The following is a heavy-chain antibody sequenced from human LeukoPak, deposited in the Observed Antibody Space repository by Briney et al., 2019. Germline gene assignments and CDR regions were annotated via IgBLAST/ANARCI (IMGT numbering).Heavy chain of an antibody. J-gene: IGHJ4*02. CDR3: ARDNDYYDSSGYPGSFDT. CDR2: IYYSGST. Sequence: SETLSLTCAVSGDSISSDGYAWNWIRQPPGKGLEWIGYIYYSGSTYFNPSLKSRVTMSVDTSKNQFSLRLSSVTAADTAVYYCARDNDYYDSSGYPGSFDTWGQGILVTVSS. CDR1: GDSISSDGYA. V-gene: IGHV4-30-4*07. D-gene: IGHD3-22*01.